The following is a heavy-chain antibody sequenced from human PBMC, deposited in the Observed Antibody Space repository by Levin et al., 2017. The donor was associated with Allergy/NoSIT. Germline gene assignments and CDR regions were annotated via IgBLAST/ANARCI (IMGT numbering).Heavy chain of an antibody. CDR2: ISGNSGRA. D-gene: IGHD2-15*01. J-gene: IGHJ4*02. CDR1: GFSVSNYG. Sequence: QLGESLKISCVGSGFSVSNYGMSWVRQAPGKGLEWVSGISGNSGRAFYADSVKGRFTISRDNSKNTLYLEMKSLRAEDTARYYCAKDQDAGWLPYFGSWGQGTLVTVSP. CDR3: AKDQDAGWLPYFGS. V-gene: IGHV3-23*01.